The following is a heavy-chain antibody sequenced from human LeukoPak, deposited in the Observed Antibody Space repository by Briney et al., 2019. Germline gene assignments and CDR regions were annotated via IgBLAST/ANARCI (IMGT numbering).Heavy chain of an antibody. CDR2: IYYSGST. Sequence: SETLSLTCTVSGGSMSPYHWGWIRQPPGKGLEWTGYIYYSGSTNYNPSLKSRVTLSVDTSKNQFSLRLSSVTAADTAVYYCATYGSGNYYLDYWGQGTLVIVSS. CDR1: GGSMSPYH. J-gene: IGHJ4*02. V-gene: IGHV4-59*01. D-gene: IGHD3-10*01. CDR3: ATYGSGNYYLDY.